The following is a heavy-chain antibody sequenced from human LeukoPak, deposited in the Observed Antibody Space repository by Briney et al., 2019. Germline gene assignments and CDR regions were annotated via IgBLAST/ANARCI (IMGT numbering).Heavy chain of an antibody. Sequence: SVKVSCKASGGTFSSYAISWVRQAPGQGLEWMGGIIPIFGTANYAQKFQGRVTITADESTSTAYMELSSLRSEDTAVYYCARGPSAYCGGDCYVFDCWGQGTLVTVSS. CDR3: ARGPSAYCGGDCYVFDC. CDR2: IIPIFGTA. CDR1: GGTFSSYA. V-gene: IGHV1-69*13. J-gene: IGHJ4*02. D-gene: IGHD2-21*02.